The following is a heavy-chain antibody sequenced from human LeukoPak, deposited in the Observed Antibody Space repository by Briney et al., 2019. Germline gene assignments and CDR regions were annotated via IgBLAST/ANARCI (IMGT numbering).Heavy chain of an antibody. Sequence: PGGSLRLSCAASGFTFSSYAMSWVRQAPGKGLEWVSAISGSGGSTYYADSVKGRFTISRDNSKNTLYLQMNSLRAEDKGVYYCGKEIGSSGWWYDAFDIWGQGTMVTVSS. CDR3: GKEIGSSGWWYDAFDI. CDR1: GFTFSSYA. D-gene: IGHD6-19*01. CDR2: ISGSGGST. J-gene: IGHJ3*02. V-gene: IGHV3-23*01.